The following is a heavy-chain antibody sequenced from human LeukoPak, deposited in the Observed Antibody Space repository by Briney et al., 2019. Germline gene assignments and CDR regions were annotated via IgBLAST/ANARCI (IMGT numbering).Heavy chain of an antibody. V-gene: IGHV4-61*02. CDR1: GGSISSGSYY. CDR2: IYTSGST. CDR3: ARTPYYMDV. Sequence: SETLSLTCTVSGGSISSGSYYWSWIRQPAGKGLEWIGRIYTSGSTNYNPSLKSRVTISVDTSKNQFSLKLSSVTAADTAVYYCARTPYYMDVWGKGTTVTVSS. J-gene: IGHJ6*03.